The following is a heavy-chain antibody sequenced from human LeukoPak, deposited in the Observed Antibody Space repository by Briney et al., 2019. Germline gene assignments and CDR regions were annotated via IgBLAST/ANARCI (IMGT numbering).Heavy chain of an antibody. CDR3: ASTMVRGVPIHYYGMDV. D-gene: IGHD3-10*01. Sequence: PSETLSLTCTVSGGSISSGDYYWSWIRQPPGKGLEWIGYINYSGSSFYNPSLKSRVTISLDTSKNQFSLRLSSVTAADTAVYYCASTMVRGVPIHYYGMDVWGQGTTVTVSS. V-gene: IGHV4-30-4*01. CDR2: INYSGSS. CDR1: GGSISSGDYY. J-gene: IGHJ6*02.